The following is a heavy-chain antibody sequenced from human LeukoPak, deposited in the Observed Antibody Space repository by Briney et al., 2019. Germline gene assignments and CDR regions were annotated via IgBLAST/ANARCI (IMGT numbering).Heavy chain of an antibody. Sequence: GGSLRLSCAASGFTFSHYWMHWVRQAPGKGLVWVSRINRDGSSTTYADSVKGRFTISRDNAKNMLYLQMNSLRAEDTAVYYCATERAGRDGYIVFDYWGQGTLVTVSS. CDR1: GFTFSHYW. D-gene: IGHD5-24*01. J-gene: IGHJ4*02. V-gene: IGHV3-74*01. CDR3: ATERAGRDGYIVFDY. CDR2: INRDGSST.